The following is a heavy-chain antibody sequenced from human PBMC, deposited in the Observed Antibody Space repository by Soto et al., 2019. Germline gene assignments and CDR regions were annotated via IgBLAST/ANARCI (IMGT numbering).Heavy chain of an antibody. J-gene: IGHJ5*02. D-gene: IGHD1-26*01. Sequence: EVKVVESGGGLVQPGGSLRLSCVVSGFTFSDHYMDWVRQAPGKGLEWVGRTRNRPRSYTAEYAASVKGRFSISRDDSKNSLSLQMISLKIEDTALNYCGRVVPEKWPLDLWGQGTLVTVAS. CDR3: GRVVPEKWPLDL. CDR1: GFTFSDHY. V-gene: IGHV3-72*01. CDR2: TRNRPRSYTA.